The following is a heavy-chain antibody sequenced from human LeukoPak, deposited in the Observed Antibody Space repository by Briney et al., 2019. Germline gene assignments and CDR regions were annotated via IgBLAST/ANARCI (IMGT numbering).Heavy chain of an antibody. Sequence: PGRSLRLSCAASGFRFDDYAMYWVRRPPGKGLEWVSGISWNSGSIGYADSVKGRFTISRDNAKNSLYLQMNSLSTEDTALYYCAKAISGPMVRGVIDSWGQGTLVTVSS. CDR3: AKAISGPMVRGVIDS. CDR2: ISWNSGSI. D-gene: IGHD3-10*01. J-gene: IGHJ4*02. CDR1: GFRFDDYA. V-gene: IGHV3-9*01.